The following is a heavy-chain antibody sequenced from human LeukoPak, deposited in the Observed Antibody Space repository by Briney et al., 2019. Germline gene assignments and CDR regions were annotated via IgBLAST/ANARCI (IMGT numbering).Heavy chain of an antibody. CDR2: ISAYNGNT. J-gene: IGHJ5*02. V-gene: IGHV1-18*01. CDR1: GYTFTSYG. Sequence: ASAKVSCKASGYTFTSYGISWVRQAPGQGLEWMGWISAYNGNTNYAQKLQCRVTMTTDTSTSTAYMELRSLRSDDTAVYYCARAFITIKAHLDPWGQGTLVTVSS. D-gene: IGHD3-9*01. CDR3: ARAFITIKAHLDP.